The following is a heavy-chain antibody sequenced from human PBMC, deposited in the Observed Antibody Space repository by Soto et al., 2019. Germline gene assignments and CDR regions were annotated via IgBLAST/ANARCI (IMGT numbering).Heavy chain of an antibody. CDR1: GFTFSSDG. Sequence: GGSLTLSCAASGFTFSSDGMHWVWQRPRPGLAWVEVIWYNGSNKYYSDSMNGLSTIPRDNSKNTLYLQMNSLRAEDAAVYYCARDAPFDYGSGYYCFDPWGQGTLVTVSS. CDR2: IWYNGSNK. J-gene: IGHJ5*02. V-gene: IGHV3-33*01. CDR3: ARDAPFDYGSGYYCFDP. D-gene: IGHD3-10*01.